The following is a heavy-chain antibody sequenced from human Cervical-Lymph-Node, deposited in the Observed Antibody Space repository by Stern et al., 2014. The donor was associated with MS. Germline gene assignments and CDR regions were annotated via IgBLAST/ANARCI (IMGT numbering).Heavy chain of an antibody. D-gene: IGHD3-3*01. Sequence: QMQLVQSGAEVKKPGSSAKLSCQASGGTFSNYAMNWVRQAPGQGLVWMGGIIPMFATANQTQQFQGRVTFTADTSTNTAFLELSSLRSGDTAVYYCVLQTLGATYWGRGTLVTVSS. J-gene: IGHJ4*02. CDR1: GGTFSNYA. CDR2: IIPMFATA. V-gene: IGHV1-69*06. CDR3: VLQTLGATY.